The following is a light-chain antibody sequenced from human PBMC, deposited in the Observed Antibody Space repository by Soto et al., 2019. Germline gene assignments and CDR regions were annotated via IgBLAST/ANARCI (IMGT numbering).Light chain of an antibody. CDR1: QSISSW. V-gene: IGKV1-5*03. CDR3: QQYNSYSRT. Sequence: DIQMTQSPSTLSASVGDRVTITCRASQSISSWLAWYHQKPGKAPKLLIYKASSLESGVPSRFSGSGSGTEFTLTISSLQPDDFATYYCQQYNSYSRTFGPGTKVDIK. CDR2: KAS. J-gene: IGKJ3*01.